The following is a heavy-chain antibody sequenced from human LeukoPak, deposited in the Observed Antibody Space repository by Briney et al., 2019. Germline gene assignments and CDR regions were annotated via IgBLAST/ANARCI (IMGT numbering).Heavy chain of an antibody. CDR1: GYTFTSYG. CDR2: ISAYNGNT. J-gene: IGHJ6*03. V-gene: IGHV1-18*01. D-gene: IGHD5-12*01. Sequence: ASVKVSCKASGYTFTSYGISWVRQAPGQGLEWMGWISAYNGNTNYAQKLQGRVTMTTDTSTSTAYMELRSLRSDDTAVYYCARTGYLYYYYYYMDVWGKGTTVTVSS. CDR3: ARTGYLYYYYYYMDV.